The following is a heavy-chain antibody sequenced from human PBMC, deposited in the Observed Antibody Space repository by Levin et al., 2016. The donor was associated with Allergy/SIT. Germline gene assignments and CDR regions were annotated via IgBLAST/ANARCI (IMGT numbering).Heavy chain of an antibody. Sequence: GGSLRLSCAASGFTFNIYSMNWVRQAPGKGLEWVSYITSSSTTIYYADSVKGRFTISRDNAKNSLYLQMNSLRAEDSAVYYCARGLQWSFDHWGQGSLVTVSS. J-gene: IGHJ4*02. D-gene: IGHD2-15*01. CDR3: ARGLQWSFDH. CDR1: GFTFNIYS. V-gene: IGHV3-48*01. CDR2: ITSSSTTI.